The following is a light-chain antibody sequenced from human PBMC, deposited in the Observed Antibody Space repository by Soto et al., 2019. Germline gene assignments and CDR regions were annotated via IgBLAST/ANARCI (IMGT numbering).Light chain of an antibody. J-gene: IGKJ2*01. CDR3: QQYGSSTYT. Sequence: EIVLTQSPGTLSLSPGERATLSCRASQSVSSSYLAWYQQKPGQAPRVLIYGASSRATGIPARFSGSGSGTDFTLTISRLEPEDFAVYYCQQYGSSTYTFGQGTKLEIK. CDR1: QSVSSSY. CDR2: GAS. V-gene: IGKV3-20*01.